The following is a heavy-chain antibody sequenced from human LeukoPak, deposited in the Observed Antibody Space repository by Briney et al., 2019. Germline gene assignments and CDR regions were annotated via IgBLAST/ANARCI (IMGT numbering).Heavy chain of an antibody. D-gene: IGHD6-19*01. CDR3: AKEGEWLVRGSYGMDV. CDR1: GFAFSTCS. CDR2: LSSRNTYV. J-gene: IGHJ6*02. V-gene: IGHV3-21*01. Sequence: PGGSLRLSCAASGFAFSTCSLNWVRQAPGRGLEWVSSLSSRNTYVSYADSVKGRFTISRDDAEKSLYLQMNSLRVEDTAVYYCAKEGEWLVRGSYGMDVWGQGTTVTVSS.